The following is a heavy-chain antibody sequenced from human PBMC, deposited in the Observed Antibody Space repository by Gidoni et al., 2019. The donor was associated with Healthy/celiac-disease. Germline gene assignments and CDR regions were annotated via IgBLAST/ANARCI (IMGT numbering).Heavy chain of an antibody. CDR3: ARPTGGARSYNY. V-gene: IGHV3-30*04. D-gene: IGHD3-16*01. CDR2: ISYDGSNK. Sequence: VVQPGRSLRLSCAASGFTFSSYAMHWVRQAPGKELEWVAVISYDGSNKDYADSVKGRFTISRDNSKNTLYLQMNSLRAEDTAVYDCARPTGGARSYNYWGQGTLVTVSS. CDR1: GFTFSSYA. J-gene: IGHJ4*02.